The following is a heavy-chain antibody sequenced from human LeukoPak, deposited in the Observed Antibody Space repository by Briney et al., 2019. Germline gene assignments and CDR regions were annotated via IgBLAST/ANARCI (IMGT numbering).Heavy chain of an antibody. V-gene: IGHV3-30*02. Sequence: GGSLRLSCAASGFTFSSYGMHWVRQAPGKGLEWVAFIRYDGSNKYYADSVKGRFTISRDNSKNTLYLQMNSLRAEDTAVYYCAKDPTKLDRYYFDYWGQGTLVTVSS. CDR3: AKDPTKLDRYYFDY. D-gene: IGHD3/OR15-3a*01. CDR2: IRYDGSNK. CDR1: GFTFSSYG. J-gene: IGHJ4*02.